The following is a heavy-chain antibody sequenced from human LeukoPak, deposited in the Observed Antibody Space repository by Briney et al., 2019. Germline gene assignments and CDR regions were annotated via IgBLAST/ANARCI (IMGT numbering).Heavy chain of an antibody. CDR2: IYYSGST. CDR3: ARDGVKTVTSRWGWFDP. V-gene: IGHV4-59*01. J-gene: IGHJ5*02. CDR1: GDSITTYY. Sequence: SETLSLTCTVSGDSITTYYWSWIRQPPGQGLEWIGHIYYSGSTNYNPSLKSRVTISVDTSKNQFSLKLTSVTAADTAVYYCARDGVKTVTSRWGWFDPWGQGTLVTVSS. D-gene: IGHD4-17*01.